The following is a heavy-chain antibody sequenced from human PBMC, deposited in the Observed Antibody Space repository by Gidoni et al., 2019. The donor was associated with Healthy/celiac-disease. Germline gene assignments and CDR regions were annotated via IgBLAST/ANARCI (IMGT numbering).Heavy chain of an antibody. CDR1: GYTFADYA. V-gene: IGHV3-9*01. J-gene: IGHJ5*02. CDR2: FSLNSGSI. Sequence: EQMVGSGRGLVQHGRSLSLSCAASGYTFADYAMQWVRHAPGKGMEWVSGFSLNSGSIGYAVSVKGRFTISRDNAKNSLYLQMNSLRAEDTALYYCANGVIAAARPPRNWFDPWGQGTLVTVSS. CDR3: ANGVIAAARPPRNWFDP. D-gene: IGHD6-13*01.